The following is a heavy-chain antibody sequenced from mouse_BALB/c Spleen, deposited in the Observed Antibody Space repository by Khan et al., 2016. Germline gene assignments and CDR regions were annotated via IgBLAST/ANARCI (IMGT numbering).Heavy chain of an antibody. V-gene: IGHV4-1*02. Sequence: VQSGGSLKLSCAASGFDFSRYWMSWVRQAPGKGLEWIGEINPDSSTINYTPSLKDKFIISRDYANNPLYLHMSKVRSEDTALYYCASTFWYFDVGGAGTTVTVSS. CDR2: INPDSSTI. CDR3: ASTFWYFDV. J-gene: IGHJ1*01. CDR1: GFDFSRYW.